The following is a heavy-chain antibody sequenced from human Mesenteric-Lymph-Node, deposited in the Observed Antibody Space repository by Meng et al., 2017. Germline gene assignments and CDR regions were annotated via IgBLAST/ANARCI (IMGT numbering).Heavy chain of an antibody. J-gene: IGHJ6*02. D-gene: IGHD6-19*01. CDR1: GFTFSAFY. V-gene: IGHV3-11*01. CDR3: ARVRYYSAWDGANGVGV. Sequence: SLKISCATSGFTFSAFYMSWVRQAPGKGLEWISYTDGSGTTKYYADSVKGRFTISRDNAKNLLYLQMNSLRDEDTAIYYCARVRYYSAWDGANGVGVWGQGTTVTVSS. CDR2: TDGSGTTK.